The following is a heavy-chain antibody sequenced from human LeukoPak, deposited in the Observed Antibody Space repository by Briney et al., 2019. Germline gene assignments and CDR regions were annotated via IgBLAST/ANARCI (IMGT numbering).Heavy chain of an antibody. V-gene: IGHV1-2*02. D-gene: IGHD3-9*01. CDR2: INPNSGGT. Sequence: ASVKVSRKASGYTFTDYYIHWVRQAPGQGLEWMGWINPNSGGTNYAQKFQGRVTMTRDTSISTAYMELSRLRSDDTAVYYCARDREGYYDILTGYYGVGAFDIWGQGTMVTVSS. J-gene: IGHJ3*02. CDR1: GYTFTDYY. CDR3: ARDREGYYDILTGYYGVGAFDI.